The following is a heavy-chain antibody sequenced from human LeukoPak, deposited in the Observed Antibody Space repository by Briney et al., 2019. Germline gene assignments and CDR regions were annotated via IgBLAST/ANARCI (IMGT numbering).Heavy chain of an antibody. J-gene: IGHJ5*02. Sequence: PGGSLRLSCAASGFTFSNAWMSWVHQAPGKGLEWVGRIKSKTDGGTTDYAAPVKGRFTISRDDSKNTLYLQMNSLKSEDTAVYYCTPRMTMVVSPLDQWGQGTLLTVSS. CDR1: GFTFSNAW. V-gene: IGHV3-15*01. D-gene: IGHD4-23*01. CDR3: TPRMTMVVSPLDQ. CDR2: IKSKTDGGTT.